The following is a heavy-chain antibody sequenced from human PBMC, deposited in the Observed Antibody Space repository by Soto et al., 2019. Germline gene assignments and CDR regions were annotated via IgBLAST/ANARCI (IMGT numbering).Heavy chain of an antibody. D-gene: IGHD2-15*01. Sequence: GASVKVSCKVSGYTLTELSMHWVRQAPGQGLEWMGGFDPEDGETIYAQKFQGRVTMTEDTSTDTAYMELSSLRSEDTAVYYCATGLKTRAANYYYYGMDVWGQGTTVTVSS. V-gene: IGHV1-24*01. J-gene: IGHJ6*02. CDR1: GYTLTELS. CDR2: FDPEDGET. CDR3: ATGLKTRAANYYYYGMDV.